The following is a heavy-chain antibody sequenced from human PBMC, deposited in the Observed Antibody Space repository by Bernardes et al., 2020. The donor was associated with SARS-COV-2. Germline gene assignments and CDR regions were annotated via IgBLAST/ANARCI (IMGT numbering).Heavy chain of an antibody. CDR1: GGSISSGGYS. D-gene: IGHD4-17*01. CDR3: ARAHGDYVHAMPPDAFDI. V-gene: IGHV4-30-2*01. J-gene: IGHJ3*02. Sequence: SETLSLTCAVSGGSISSGGYSWSWIRQPPGKGLEWIGYIYHSGSTYYNPSLKSRVTISVDRSKNQFSLKLSSVTAADTAVYYCARAHGDYVHAMPPDAFDIWGQGTMVTVSS. CDR2: IYHSGST.